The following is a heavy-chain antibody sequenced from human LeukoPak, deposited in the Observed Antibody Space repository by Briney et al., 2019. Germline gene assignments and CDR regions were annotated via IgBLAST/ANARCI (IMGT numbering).Heavy chain of an antibody. CDR3: ARGAIVGANFDY. D-gene: IGHD1-26*01. CDR2: ITTDGSGT. J-gene: IGHJ4*02. CDR1: GFTFGRYW. V-gene: IGHV3-74*01. Sequence: GGSLRLSCADSGFTFGRYWMHWVRQAPGKGLVWVSHITTDGSGTSYADSVKSRFTISRDNAKNTLYLQMNSLRAEDTAVYYCARGAIVGANFDYWGQGTLVTVSS.